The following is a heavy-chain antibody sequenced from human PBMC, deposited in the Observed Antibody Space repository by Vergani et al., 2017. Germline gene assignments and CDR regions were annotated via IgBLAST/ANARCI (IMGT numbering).Heavy chain of an antibody. D-gene: IGHD2-21*01. J-gene: IGHJ4*02. CDR3: ARGGLWWLRQIYS. CDR2: IYDSGDT. V-gene: IGHV4-59*01. CDR1: GDSMNTSY. Sequence: QVQLQESGPGLVKPSETLSLTCSVSGDSMNTSYWTWIRQPPGKGLEWFGYIYDSGDTKYNPSLKSRVTMSLDTFKNQFSLNLYSVTAADTAVYYCARGGLWWLRQIYSWGQGGLVTVAS.